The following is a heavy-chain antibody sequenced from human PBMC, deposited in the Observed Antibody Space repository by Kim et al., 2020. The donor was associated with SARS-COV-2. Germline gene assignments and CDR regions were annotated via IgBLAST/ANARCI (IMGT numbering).Heavy chain of an antibody. CDR3: AKDGPPYCSGGSCYSDY. CDR2: ISYDGSNK. V-gene: IGHV3-30*18. CDR1: GFTFSSYG. D-gene: IGHD2-15*01. Sequence: GGSLRLSCAASGFTFSSYGMHWVRQAPGKGLEWVAVISYDGSNKYYADSVKGRFTISRDNSKNTLYLQMNSLRAEDTAVYYCAKDGPPYCSGGSCYSDY. J-gene: IGHJ4*03.